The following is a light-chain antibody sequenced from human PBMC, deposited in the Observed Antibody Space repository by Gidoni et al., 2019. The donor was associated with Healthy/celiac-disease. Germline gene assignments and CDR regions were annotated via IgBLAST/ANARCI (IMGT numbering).Light chain of an antibody. CDR1: SSDVGGYNY. Sequence: QSALPQPRSVSGSPGQSVTISVTGTSSDVGGYNYVSWYPQHPGKAPKLMIYDVSKRPSGVPDRFSGSKSGNTASLTISGLQAEDEADYYCCSYAGRWVFGGGTKLTVL. CDR2: DVS. CDR3: CSYAGRWV. V-gene: IGLV2-11*01. J-gene: IGLJ3*02.